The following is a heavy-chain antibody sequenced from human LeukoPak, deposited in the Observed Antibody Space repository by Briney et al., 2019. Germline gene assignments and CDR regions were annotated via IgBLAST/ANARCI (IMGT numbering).Heavy chain of an antibody. J-gene: IGHJ6*03. CDR1: GFSFSTYD. Sequence: GGSLRLSCAASGFSFSTYDMNWVRQAPGKGLEWVSYTTSTGRTTYYAGSVKGPFTISRDNAKHSLYLQMNSLRVEDTAVYYCARLPDPYYYYYMDVWGKGTTVTVSS. V-gene: IGHV3-48*03. CDR2: TTSTGRTT. CDR3: ARLPDPYYYYYMDV.